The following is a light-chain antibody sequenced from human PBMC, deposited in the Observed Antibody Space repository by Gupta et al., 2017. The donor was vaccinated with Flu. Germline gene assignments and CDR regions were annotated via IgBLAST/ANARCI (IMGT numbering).Light chain of an antibody. V-gene: IGLV2-14*01. J-gene: IGLJ3*02. CDR3: SSYTDTNSWV. Sequence: HSALTQPASVSGSPGQSLTISCSGTSSDVGSYDHVSWYQHHPGKAPKLMIFEVNNRPSVVSNRFSGSKSGNTASLTISGLQPEDEADYYCSSYTDTNSWVFGGGTKLTVL. CDR1: SSDVGSYDH. CDR2: EVN.